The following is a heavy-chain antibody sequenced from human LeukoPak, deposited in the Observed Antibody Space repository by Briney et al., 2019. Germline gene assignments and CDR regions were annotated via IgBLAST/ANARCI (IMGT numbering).Heavy chain of an antibody. CDR3: ARDPAGYSSGWYNDYFDY. V-gene: IGHV3-7*01. CDR1: GFTFSSYW. D-gene: IGHD6-19*01. J-gene: IGHJ4*02. CDR2: VKQDGSEK. Sequence: GGSLRLSCAASGFTFSSYWMSWVRQAPGKGLEWVANVKQDGSEKNYVDSVKGRFTISRDNAKNSLYLQMNSLRAEDTAVYYCARDPAGYSSGWYNDYFDYWGQGTLVTVSS.